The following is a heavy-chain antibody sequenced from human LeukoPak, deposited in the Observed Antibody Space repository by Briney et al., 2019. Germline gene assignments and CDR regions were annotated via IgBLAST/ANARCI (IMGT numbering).Heavy chain of an antibody. J-gene: IGHJ4*02. CDR1: GFTFSSYA. CDR2: ISGSGGTT. CDR3: AKGGWVTTDYFDY. V-gene: IGHV3-23*01. Sequence: GGSLRLSCAASGFTFSSYAMSWVRQAPGKGLEWVSAISGSGGTTYYADSVKGRFTISRDNSKNTLYLQMNSLRAEGTAVHYCAKGGWVTTDYFDYWGQGTLLTVSS. D-gene: IGHD4-17*01.